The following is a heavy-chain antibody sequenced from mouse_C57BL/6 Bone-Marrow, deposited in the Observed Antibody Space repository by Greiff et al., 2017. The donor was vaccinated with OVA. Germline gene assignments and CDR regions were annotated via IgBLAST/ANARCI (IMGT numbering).Heavy chain of an antibody. CDR1: GYAFSSSW. D-gene: IGHD3-2*02. CDR2: IYPGDGDT. V-gene: IGHV1-82*01. J-gene: IGHJ3*01. Sequence: VQGVESGPELVKPGASVKISCKASGYAFSSSWMNWVKQRPGKGLEWIGQIYPGDGDTNYNGKFKGKATLTADKSSSTAYMQLSSLTSEDSAVYFCARGKTAQATRLFAYWGQGTLVTVSA. CDR3: ARGKTAQATRLFAY.